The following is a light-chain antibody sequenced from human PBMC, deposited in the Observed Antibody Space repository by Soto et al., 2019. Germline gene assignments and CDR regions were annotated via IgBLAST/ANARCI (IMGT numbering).Light chain of an antibody. V-gene: IGLV2-23*01. Sequence: QSALTQPASVSGSPGQSITISCTATSSDVGTYNLVSWYQQHPGKAPQLMIYVASKRPSGVSNRFSASKSGNTASLTISGLQAEDEADYYCSAYAGRSTSVVFGGGTKLTVL. CDR2: VAS. CDR1: SSDVGTYNL. CDR3: SAYAGRSTSVV. J-gene: IGLJ2*01.